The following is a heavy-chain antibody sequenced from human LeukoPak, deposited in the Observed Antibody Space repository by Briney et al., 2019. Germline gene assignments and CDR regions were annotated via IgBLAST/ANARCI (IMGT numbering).Heavy chain of an antibody. CDR2: ISYDGSNK. J-gene: IGHJ4*02. CDR1: RFTLSTYA. D-gene: IGHD4-11*01. V-gene: IGHV3-30-3*02. Sequence: PGGSLRPSCAPSRFTLSTYAIHWARHPPARGLEWVALISYDGSNKYYGASVKGRFTISRDNSKNTLYLQMNSLRAEDAAVYYCAKLVTTGYWGQGTLVTVSS. CDR3: AKLVTTGY.